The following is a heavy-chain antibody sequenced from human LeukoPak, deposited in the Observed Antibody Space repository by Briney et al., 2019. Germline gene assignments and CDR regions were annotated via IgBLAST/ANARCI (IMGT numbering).Heavy chain of an antibody. V-gene: IGHV4-59*08. CDR3: ARLGEVGATYYGDYYYYGMDV. Sequence: SETLSLTCTVSGGSISSYYWSWIRQPPGKGLEWIGYIYYSGSTNYNPSLKSQVTISVDTSKNQFSLKLSSVTAADTAVYYCARLGEVGATYYGDYYYYGMDVWGQGTTVTVSS. D-gene: IGHD1-26*01. CDR1: GGSISSYY. CDR2: IYYSGST. J-gene: IGHJ6*02.